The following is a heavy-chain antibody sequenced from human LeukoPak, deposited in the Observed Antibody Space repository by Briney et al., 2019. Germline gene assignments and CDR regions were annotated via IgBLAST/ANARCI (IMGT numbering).Heavy chain of an antibody. V-gene: IGHV4-39*07. CDR1: GGSISSSSYY. J-gene: IGHJ4*02. CDR2: INHSGST. Sequence: PSETLSLTCTVSGGSISSSSYYWSWIRQPPGKGLEWIGEINHSGSTNYNPSLKSRVTISVDTSKNQFSLKLSSVTAADTAVYYCARVPRDSSSWYRRFDYWGQGTLVTVSS. D-gene: IGHD6-13*01. CDR3: ARVPRDSSSWYRRFDY.